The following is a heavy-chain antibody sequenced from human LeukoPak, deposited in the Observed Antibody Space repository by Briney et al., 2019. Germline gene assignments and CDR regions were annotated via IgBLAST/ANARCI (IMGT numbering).Heavy chain of an antibody. V-gene: IGHV3-43D*04. J-gene: IGHJ6*03. CDR2: ISWDGGST. Sequence: SGGSLRLSCAASGFTFDDYAMHWVRQAPGKGLEWVSLISWDGGSTYYADSVKGRFTISRDNSKNSLYLQMNSLRAEDTALYYCAKDMGENPPAYYYMDVWGKGTTVTVSS. CDR1: GFTFDDYA. CDR3: AKDMGENPPAYYYMDV. D-gene: IGHD1-26*01.